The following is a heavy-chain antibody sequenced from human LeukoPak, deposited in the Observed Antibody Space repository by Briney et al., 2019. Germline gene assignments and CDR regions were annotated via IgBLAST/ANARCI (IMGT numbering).Heavy chain of an antibody. CDR1: GFTFSSNW. Sequence: GGALRLSCAASGFTFSSNWMHWVRQAPGKGRVWVSRINSDGTRLDYADSVKGRFTISRANAKNTLYLQMNSLRAEDRAVYYCTRAAQWRFDYWGQGAQVTVSS. J-gene: IGHJ4*02. V-gene: IGHV3-74*01. CDR2: INSDGTRL. CDR3: TRAAQWRFDY. D-gene: IGHD2-8*01.